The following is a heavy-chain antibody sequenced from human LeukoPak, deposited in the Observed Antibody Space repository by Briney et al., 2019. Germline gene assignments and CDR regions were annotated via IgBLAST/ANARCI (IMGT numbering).Heavy chain of an antibody. CDR1: GFTCSNAR. CDR3: TTDRKVPRGYFDY. D-gene: IGHD3-10*01. CDR2: IKSKTDGGTT. J-gene: IGHJ4*02. V-gene: IGHV3-15*01. Sequence: GGSLRLSCAASGFTCSNARMSWVRQAPGKRLEWVGRIKSKTDGGTTDYAAPVKGRFTISRDDSKNTLYLQMNSLKTEDTAVYYCTTDRKVPRGYFDYWGQGTLVTVSS.